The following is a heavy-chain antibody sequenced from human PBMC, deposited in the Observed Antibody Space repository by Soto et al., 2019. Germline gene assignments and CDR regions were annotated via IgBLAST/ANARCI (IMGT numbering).Heavy chain of an antibody. Sequence: QVHLVQSGAEVKKPGASVKVSCQGSGYAFTTYGITWVRQAPGQGLEWMGWISAHNGKTNYAQKLQGRVTVTRDTSTSTAYMELRSIRYDDTAGYYCARGMYGDYWGQGALVTVSS. CDR2: ISAHNGKT. J-gene: IGHJ4*02. CDR1: GYAFTTYG. D-gene: IGHD2-8*01. V-gene: IGHV1-18*01. CDR3: ARGMYGDY.